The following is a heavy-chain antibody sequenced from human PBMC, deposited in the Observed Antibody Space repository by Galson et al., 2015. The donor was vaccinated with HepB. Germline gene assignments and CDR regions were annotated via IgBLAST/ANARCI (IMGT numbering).Heavy chain of an antibody. V-gene: IGHV4-59*08. Sequence: ETLSLTCTVSGVSITIYYWTWIRPPPGKGLEWIGSVYYTGTTDYNPSLKSRLTISADTSRNELSLKLTSVTAADTAIYYCARHKNFYEPWGPGTRVTVSS. CDR2: VYYTGTT. CDR1: GVSITIYY. J-gene: IGHJ5*02. CDR3: ARHKNFYEP. D-gene: IGHD2/OR15-2a*01.